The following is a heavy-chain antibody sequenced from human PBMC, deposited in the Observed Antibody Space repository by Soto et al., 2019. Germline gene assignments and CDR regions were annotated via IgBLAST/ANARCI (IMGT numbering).Heavy chain of an antibody. D-gene: IGHD2-21*01. CDR2: IHYSGNA. CDR3: ARGVGGCGLNWFDA. Sequence: SESLSLTCTFVGSFIVGFYWGWIRQSPERGLKWSGSIHYSGNANDNPSLNSRLTMTEDRSKSQFSMKLASVTAADTAVYYCARGVGGCGLNWFDAWGQGTLVTVSS. CDR1: GSFIVGFY. V-gene: IGHV4-59*12. J-gene: IGHJ5*02.